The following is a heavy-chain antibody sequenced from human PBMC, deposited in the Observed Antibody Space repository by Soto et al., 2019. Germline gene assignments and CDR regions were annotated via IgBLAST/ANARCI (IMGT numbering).Heavy chain of an antibody. CDR3: AKDRYSGYDRAIYYYYGMDV. V-gene: IGHV3-23*01. D-gene: IGHD5-12*01. Sequence: GGSLRLSCAASGFTFSSYAMSWVRQAPGKGLEWVSAISGSGGSTYYADSVKGRFTISRDNSKNTLYLQMNSLRAEDTAVYYCAKDRYSGYDRAIYYYYGMDVWGQGTTVTVSS. CDR2: ISGSGGST. J-gene: IGHJ6*02. CDR1: GFTFSSYA.